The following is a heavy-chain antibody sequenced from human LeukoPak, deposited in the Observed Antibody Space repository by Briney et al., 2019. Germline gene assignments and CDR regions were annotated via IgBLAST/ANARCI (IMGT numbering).Heavy chain of an antibody. CDR1: GGTFSSYA. D-gene: IGHD1-26*01. CDR3: ASRAPSQVGRKNYYYYYMDV. Sequence: ASVKVSCKASGGTFSSYAISWVRQAPGQGLEWMGGIIPIFGTANYAQKFQGRVTITTDESTSTAYMELSRLRSDDTAVYYCASRAPSQVGRKNYYYYYMDVWGKGTTVTVSS. CDR2: IIPIFGTA. V-gene: IGHV1-69*05. J-gene: IGHJ6*03.